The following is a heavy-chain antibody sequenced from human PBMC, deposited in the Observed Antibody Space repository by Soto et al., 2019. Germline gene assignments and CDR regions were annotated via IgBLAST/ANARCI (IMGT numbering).Heavy chain of an antibody. CDR3: AREGAVAGSQDF. J-gene: IGHJ4*02. Sequence: VQLVESGGGLVMPGGSLRLSCAASGFTFTTYSLTWVRQAPGKGLEWVALIWYDGSKKYYADSVKGRFTVSRDNINSTLYLEMNSLRVEDSAVYYCAREGAVAGSQDFWGQGTLVTVSS. D-gene: IGHD6-19*01. CDR2: IWYDGSKK. V-gene: IGHV3-33*08. CDR1: GFTFTTYS.